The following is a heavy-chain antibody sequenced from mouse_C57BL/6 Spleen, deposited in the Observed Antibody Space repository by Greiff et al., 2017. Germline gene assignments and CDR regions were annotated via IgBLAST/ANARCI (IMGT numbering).Heavy chain of an antibody. V-gene: IGHV1-22*01. J-gene: IGHJ4*01. CDR3: ARAGYGYLYYAMDY. D-gene: IGHD2-2*01. Sequence: VQLQQSGPELVKPGASVKMSCKASGYTFTDYNMHWVKQSHGKSLEWIGYINPNNGGTSYNQKFKGKATLTVNTSSSTAYMGLRSLTSEDSAVYYCARAGYGYLYYAMDYWGQGTSVTVSS. CDR2: INPNNGGT. CDR1: GYTFTDYN.